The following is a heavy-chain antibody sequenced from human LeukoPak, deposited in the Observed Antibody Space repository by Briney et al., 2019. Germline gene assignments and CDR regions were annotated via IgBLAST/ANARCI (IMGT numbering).Heavy chain of an antibody. J-gene: IGHJ4*02. Sequence: SETLSLTCTVSCVSISIGRYCWGWIRQPPGRGLEWIGTMYYSGTTFYNQSLKSRVTISIDTSKNQFSPKLTSVTAADTAVYSCARHDPDTGQFFDHWGQGTLVTVSS. CDR3: ARHDPDTGQFFDH. V-gene: IGHV4-39*01. D-gene: IGHD1-1*01. CDR1: CVSISIGRYC. CDR2: MYYSGTT.